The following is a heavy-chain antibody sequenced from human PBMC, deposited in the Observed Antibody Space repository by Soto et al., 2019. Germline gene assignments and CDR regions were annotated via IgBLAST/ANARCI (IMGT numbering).Heavy chain of an antibody. CDR2: IWYDGSNK. CDR3: ARVGNGWYFDY. J-gene: IGHJ4*02. V-gene: IGHV3-33*01. CDR1: GFTFSSYG. D-gene: IGHD6-19*01. Sequence: QVQLVESGGGVVQPGRSLRLSCAASGFTFSSYGMHWVRQAPGKGLEWVAVIWYDGSNKYYADSVKGRFTISRDNSKNTLYLQMNSLRAEDTAVYYCARVGNGWYFDYRGQGTLVTVSS.